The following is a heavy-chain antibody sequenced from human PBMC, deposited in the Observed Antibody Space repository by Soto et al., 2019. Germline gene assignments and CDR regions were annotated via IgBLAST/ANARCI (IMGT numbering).Heavy chain of an antibody. CDR2: ISYDGSNK. CDR1: GFTFSSYA. CDR3: ARGEDIVLMVYANGPLFDY. J-gene: IGHJ4*02. Sequence: GGSLRLSCAASGFTFSSYAMHWVRQAPGKGLEWVAVISYDGSNKYYADSVKGRFTISRDNSKNTLYLQMNSLGAEDTAVYYCARGEDIVLMVYANGPLFDYWGQGTLVTVSS. V-gene: IGHV3-30-3*01. D-gene: IGHD2-8*01.